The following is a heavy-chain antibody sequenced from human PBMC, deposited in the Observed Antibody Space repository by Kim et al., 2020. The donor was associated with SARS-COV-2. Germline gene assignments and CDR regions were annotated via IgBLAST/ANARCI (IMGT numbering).Heavy chain of an antibody. CDR1: GFRLSGYD. D-gene: IGHD1-7*01. CDR3: ARVPNYANYVNWFDP. J-gene: IGHJ5*02. CDR2: ISGRSVT. Sequence: GGSLRLSCAASGFRLSGYDMNWVRLAPGKGLEWVSAISGRSVTYYADSVKGRFTISRDDSKNTLSLQMNSLRVEDTAVYYCARVPNYANYVNWFDPWGQGTLVTVSS. V-gene: IGHV3-23*01.